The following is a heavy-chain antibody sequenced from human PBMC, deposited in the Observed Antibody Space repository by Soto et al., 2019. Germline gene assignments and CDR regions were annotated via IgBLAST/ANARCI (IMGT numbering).Heavy chain of an antibody. Sequence: SVKVSCKASGGTFSSYAISWVRQAPGQGLEWMGGIIPIFGTANYAQKFQGRVTITADESTSTAYMELSSLRSEDTAVYYCARGGYRPTPGISTENGYSYGPQDYYYCYGMDVWGQGTTVTVSS. CDR3: ARGGYRPTPGISTENGYSYGPQDYYYCYGMDV. CDR2: IIPIFGTA. CDR1: GGTFSSYA. V-gene: IGHV1-69*13. J-gene: IGHJ6*02. D-gene: IGHD5-18*01.